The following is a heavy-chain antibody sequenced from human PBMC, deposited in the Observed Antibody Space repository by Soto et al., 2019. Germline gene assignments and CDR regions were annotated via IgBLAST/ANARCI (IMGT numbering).Heavy chain of an antibody. Sequence: GGSLRLSCAASGFTFSSYAMSWVRQAPGEGLEWVSAISGSGGSTYYADSVKGRFTISRDNSKNTLYLQMNSLRAEGTAVYYCAKVGCSSTSCYPLSGMDVWGQGTTVTVSS. J-gene: IGHJ6*02. V-gene: IGHV3-23*01. D-gene: IGHD2-2*01. CDR2: ISGSGGST. CDR3: AKVGCSSTSCYPLSGMDV. CDR1: GFTFSSYA.